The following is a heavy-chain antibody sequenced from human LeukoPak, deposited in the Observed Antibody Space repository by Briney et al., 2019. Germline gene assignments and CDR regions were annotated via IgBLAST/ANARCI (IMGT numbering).Heavy chain of an antibody. J-gene: IGHJ4*02. Sequence: GASVKVSCKASGYTFTSYGISWVRQAPGQGLEWMGWISAYNGNTNYAQKLQGRVTMTMTTDTSTSTAYMELSSLRSEDTAVYYCARDTPVGYDIVPLEYWGQGTLVTVSS. V-gene: IGHV1-18*01. CDR1: GYTFTSYG. CDR2: ISAYNGNT. D-gene: IGHD2-15*01. CDR3: ARDTPVGYDIVPLEY.